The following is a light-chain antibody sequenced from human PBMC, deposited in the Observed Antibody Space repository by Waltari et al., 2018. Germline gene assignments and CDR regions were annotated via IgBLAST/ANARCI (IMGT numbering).Light chain of an antibody. CDR2: GAS. CDR1: PRVSRS. CDR3: QHYVRLPAT. Sequence: ELVLTQSPGRLSPPPGETVTLSCRSSPRVSRSLALYQQKPGQPPRLLIFGASNRAPGIAGRCSSSGCRTGFSLTINRLEPDDVTVYYCQHYVRLPATFGQGTKVEIK. J-gene: IGKJ1*01. V-gene: IGKV3-20*01.